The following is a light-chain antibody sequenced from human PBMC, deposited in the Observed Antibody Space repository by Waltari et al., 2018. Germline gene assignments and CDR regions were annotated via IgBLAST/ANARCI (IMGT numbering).Light chain of an antibody. CDR1: QTISGTF. CDR2: GTS. V-gene: IGKV3-20*01. CDR3: QQYGISPQT. Sequence: EIVLTQSPDTLSLSPGERATLSCRASQTISGTFLGWYQQRPGQAPRPLIYGTSYRAAGIPDRFHGSGSGTDFTLTISRLEPEDFAVYYCQQYGISPQTFGQGTKVEIK. J-gene: IGKJ1*01.